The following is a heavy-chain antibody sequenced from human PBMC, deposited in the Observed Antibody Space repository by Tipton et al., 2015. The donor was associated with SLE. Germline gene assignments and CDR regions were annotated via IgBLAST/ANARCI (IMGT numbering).Heavy chain of an antibody. Sequence: TLSLTCTVSGGSISSGSYYWSWIRQPAGKGLEWIGRIYTSGSTNYNPSLKSRVTISVDTSRNQFSLKLSSVTAADTAVYYCARRFIGYYMDVWGKGTTDTVSS. D-gene: IGHD2-15*01. V-gene: IGHV4-61*02. CDR3: ARRFIGYYMDV. CDR2: IYTSGST. J-gene: IGHJ6*03. CDR1: GGSISSGSYY.